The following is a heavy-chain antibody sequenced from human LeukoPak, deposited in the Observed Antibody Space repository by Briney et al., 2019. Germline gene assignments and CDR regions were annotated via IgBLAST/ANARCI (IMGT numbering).Heavy chain of an antibody. V-gene: IGHV3-48*01. CDR3: ARRSEFGVLYYMDI. D-gene: IGHD3-16*01. CDR1: GFTFSSYS. J-gene: IGHJ6*03. Sequence: PGGSLRLSCVASGFTFSSYSMNWVRQAPGKGLEWVSYVGGSSGTIYYADSVKGRFTISRDNAKNTLYLQMNSLRAEDTAVYYCARRSEFGVLYYMDIWGKGTTVTVSS. CDR2: VGGSSGTI.